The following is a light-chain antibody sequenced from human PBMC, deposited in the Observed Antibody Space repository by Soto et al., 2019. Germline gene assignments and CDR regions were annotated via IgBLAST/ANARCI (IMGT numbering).Light chain of an antibody. Sequence: AIRMTQSPSSLSASTGDRVTITCRATQGISSYLAWYQQKPGKAPKLLIYAASTLQSGVPSRFSGGGSGRDFPLTISCLQSEDFATYYCQQYYSYPLTFGGGTKVEIK. CDR1: QGISSY. J-gene: IGKJ4*01. CDR2: AAS. CDR3: QQYYSYPLT. V-gene: IGKV1-8*01.